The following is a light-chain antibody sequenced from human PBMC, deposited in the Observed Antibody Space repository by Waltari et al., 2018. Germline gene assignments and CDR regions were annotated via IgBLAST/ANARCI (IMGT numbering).Light chain of an antibody. V-gene: IGKV1-5*03. CDR3: QDYNSYT. CDR2: KAS. CDR1: QSISWW. Sequence: DLQMTQSPSTLPASVGHRATITCRASQSISWWLAWFQQKPGKAPKLLIYKASSLQSGVPSRFSGSGFGTEFTLTISSLQADDFATYYCQDYNSYTFGQGTKVEVK. J-gene: IGKJ1*01.